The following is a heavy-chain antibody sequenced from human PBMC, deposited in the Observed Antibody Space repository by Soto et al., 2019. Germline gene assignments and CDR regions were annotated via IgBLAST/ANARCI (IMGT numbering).Heavy chain of an antibody. CDR3: VRVGGDSSGWPLGFDY. D-gene: IGHD6-19*01. Sequence: QVQLVQSGAEVKKPGASVKVSCKASGYTFTSYDINWVRQATGQGLEWMGWMNPNSGNTGYAQKFQGRVTMTRNTSISTAYMELSSLRSEDTAVYYCVRVGGDSSGWPLGFDYWGQGTLVTVSS. CDR1: GYTFTSYD. CDR2: MNPNSGNT. V-gene: IGHV1-8*01. J-gene: IGHJ4*02.